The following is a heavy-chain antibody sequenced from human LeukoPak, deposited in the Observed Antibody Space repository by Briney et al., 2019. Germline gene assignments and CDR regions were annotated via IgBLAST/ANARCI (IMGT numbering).Heavy chain of an antibody. CDR1: VYTFTSYY. Sequence: ASVKVSCEASVYTFTSYYMHCVRQAPAQGREWMGIINPSGGRTSYAQKFEGRVTMTTDMSTSTAYMELSSLRFEDTAVYYCARAKYNGGSYGAFDIWGQGTMVTVSS. J-gene: IGHJ3*02. D-gene: IGHD6-19*01. V-gene: IGHV1-46*01. CDR2: INPSGGRT. CDR3: ARAKYNGGSYGAFDI.